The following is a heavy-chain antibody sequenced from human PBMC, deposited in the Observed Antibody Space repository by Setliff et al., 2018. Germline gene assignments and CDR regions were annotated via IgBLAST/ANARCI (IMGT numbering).Heavy chain of an antibody. V-gene: IGHV1-69*04. D-gene: IGHD3-3*01. CDR2: FIPVLGKP. CDR1: GATLSGVV. CDR3: ATELRSAFWHFDL. Sequence: SVKVSCKASGATLSGVVFSWVRQAPGHGLEWMGRFIPVLGKPNYAPRFQGRLTITVDTSTGTSYMDLRSLRSDDTAIYYCATELRSAFWHFDLWGQGSLVTVSS. J-gene: IGHJ4*02.